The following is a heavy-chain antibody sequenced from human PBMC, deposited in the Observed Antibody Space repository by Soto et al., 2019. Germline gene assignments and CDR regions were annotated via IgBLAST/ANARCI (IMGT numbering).Heavy chain of an antibody. CDR2: IYWDDDK. Sequence: QITLQESGPTLVKPTQTLTLTCTISGFSLKTNGVGVGRIRQPPGKALEWLAIIYWDDDKRYSPSLKSRLTITKDTSKNQVVLTMTNMDPVDTATFYCAHRRARNDIAAFDYWGQGTLVTVSS. CDR3: AHRRARNDIAAFDY. J-gene: IGHJ4*02. D-gene: IGHD6-25*01. V-gene: IGHV2-5*02. CDR1: GFSLKTNGVG.